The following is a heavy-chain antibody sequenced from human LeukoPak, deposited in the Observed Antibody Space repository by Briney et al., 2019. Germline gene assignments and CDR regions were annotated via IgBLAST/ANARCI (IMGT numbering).Heavy chain of an antibody. Sequence: GGSLRLSCAASGFTFSSYGMSWVRQAPGKGLEWVSAISGSGGSTYYADSVKGRFTISRDNSKNTLYLQMNSLRAEDTAVYYCAKVGQQLVLNYFDYWGQGTLVTVSS. CDR3: AKVGQQLVLNYFDY. V-gene: IGHV3-23*01. J-gene: IGHJ4*02. CDR1: GFTFSSYG. D-gene: IGHD6-13*01. CDR2: ISGSGGST.